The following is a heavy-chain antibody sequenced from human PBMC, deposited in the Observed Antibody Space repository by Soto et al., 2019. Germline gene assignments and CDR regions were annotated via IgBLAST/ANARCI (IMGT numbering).Heavy chain of an antibody. Sequence: SETLSRTCTVSGSSISNSSYYWGWIRQPPGKGLEWIGSIYYSGSTYSNPSLRSRVSISVDTSKIQFSLKLRSVTAAATAVYYCARHRTGIVGANWRSGSNWFDPWGQGTLVTVSS. CDR2: IYYSGST. V-gene: IGHV4-39*01. D-gene: IGHD1-26*01. CDR1: GSSISNSSYY. J-gene: IGHJ5*02. CDR3: ARHRTGIVGANWRSGSNWFDP.